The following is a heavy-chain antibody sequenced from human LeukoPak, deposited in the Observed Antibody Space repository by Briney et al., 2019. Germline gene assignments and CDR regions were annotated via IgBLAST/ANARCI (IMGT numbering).Heavy chain of an antibody. CDR3: ARLPYCSSTSCPDAFDI. CDR2: IYTSGST. V-gene: IGHV4-4*07. Sequence: SETLSLTCTVSGGSISDYYWNWLRQPAGKGLEWLGRIYTSGSTNYSPSLKSRVTMSVDTSKDQFSLKLSSVTAADTAVYYCARLPYCSSTSCPDAFDIWGQGTMVTVSS. D-gene: IGHD2-2*01. CDR1: GGSISDYY. J-gene: IGHJ3*02.